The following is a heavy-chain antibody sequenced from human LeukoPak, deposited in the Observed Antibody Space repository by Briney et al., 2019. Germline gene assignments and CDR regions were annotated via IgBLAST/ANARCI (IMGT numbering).Heavy chain of an antibody. D-gene: IGHD6-13*01. CDR1: GGSISISSFC. V-gene: IGHV4-39*07. Sequence: SQTLSLACTVSGGSISISSFCWGWIRQPPVKGLEGIGRILFRGSTYYNPSLKSRVTISVNTSKNQFSLKLSSVTAADTAVYYCARVRAAAVSGGGYFDYWGQGTLVTVSS. CDR3: ARVRAAAVSGGGYFDY. CDR2: ILFRGST. J-gene: IGHJ4*02.